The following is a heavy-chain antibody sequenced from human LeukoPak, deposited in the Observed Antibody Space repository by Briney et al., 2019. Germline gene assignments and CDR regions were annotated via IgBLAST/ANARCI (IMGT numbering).Heavy chain of an antibody. CDR3: ANLYTSSWVDY. CDR1: GYTFTNYY. Sequence: ASVKVSCKASGYTFTNYYMHWVRQAPGQGLEWMGIINPSGGSTSYAQKFQGRVTMTRDTSTGTVYMELSSLRSEDTAVYYCANLYTSSWVDYWGQGTLVTVSS. CDR2: INPSGGST. J-gene: IGHJ4*02. V-gene: IGHV1-46*01. D-gene: IGHD6-13*01.